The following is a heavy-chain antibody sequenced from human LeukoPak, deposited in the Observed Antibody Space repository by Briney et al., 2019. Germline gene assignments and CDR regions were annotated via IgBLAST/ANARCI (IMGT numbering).Heavy chain of an antibody. CDR2: IIPIFGTA. D-gene: IGHD2-2*01. CDR1: GGTFSSYA. CDR3: ASSPSRNYYYYYMDV. J-gene: IGHJ6*03. Sequence: SVKVSCKASGGTFSSYAISWVRQAPGQGLEWMGGIIPIFGTANYAQKFQGRVTITTDESTSTAYMELSSLRSEDTAVYYCASSPSRNYYYYYMDVWGKGTTVNVSS. V-gene: IGHV1-69*05.